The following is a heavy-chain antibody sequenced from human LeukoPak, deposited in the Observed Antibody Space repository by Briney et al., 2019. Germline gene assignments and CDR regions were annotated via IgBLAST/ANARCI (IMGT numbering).Heavy chain of an antibody. CDR2: IYTSGST. CDR3: ARGRDYYGSVWFDP. Sequence: SETLSLTCTVSGGSISSYYWSWIRQPAGKGLEWIGRIYTSGSTNYNPSLKSRVTMSVDTSKNQFSLKLSSVTAADTAVYYCARGRDYYGSVWFDPWGQGTLVTVSS. J-gene: IGHJ5*02. V-gene: IGHV4-4*07. CDR1: GGSISSYY. D-gene: IGHD3-10*01.